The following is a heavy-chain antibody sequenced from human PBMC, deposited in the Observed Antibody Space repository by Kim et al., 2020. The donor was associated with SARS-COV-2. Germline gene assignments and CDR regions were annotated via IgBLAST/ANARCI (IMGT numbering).Heavy chain of an antibody. CDR3: ASTTAGGRGATIFGVGRKYSNHQYDY. D-gene: IGHD3-3*01. Sequence: SETLSLTCTVSGGSISSSSYYWGWIRQPPGKGLEWIGSIYYSGSTYYNPSLKSRVTISVDTSKNQFSLKLSSVTAADTAVYYCASTTAGGRGATIFGVGRKYSNHQYDYWGQGTLVTVSS. J-gene: IGHJ4*02. V-gene: IGHV4-39*01. CDR1: GGSISSSSYY. CDR2: IYYSGST.